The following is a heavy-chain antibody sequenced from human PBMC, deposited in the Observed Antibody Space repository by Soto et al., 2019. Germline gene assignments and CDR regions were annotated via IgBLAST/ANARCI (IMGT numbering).Heavy chain of an antibody. V-gene: IGHV3-33*01. J-gene: IGHJ6*02. CDR1: GFTFSSYG. Sequence: QVQLVESGGGVVQPGRSLRLSCAASGFTFSSYGMHWVRQAPGKGLEWVAVIWYDGSNKYYADSVKGRFTISRDNSKNTLYLQKNSLRAADTAVSSCARGGLGASDSTLSGMDVWGQGTTVTVSS. D-gene: IGHD2-15*01. CDR3: ARGGLGASDSTLSGMDV. CDR2: IWYDGSNK.